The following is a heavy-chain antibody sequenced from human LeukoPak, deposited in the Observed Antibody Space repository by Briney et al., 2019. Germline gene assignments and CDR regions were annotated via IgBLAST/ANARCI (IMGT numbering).Heavy chain of an antibody. CDR2: TYYRSKWYT. CDR1: GDSVSGNSAA. V-gene: IGHV6-1*01. Sequence: PSQTLSLTCAISGDSVSGNSAAWNWIRQSPSRGLEWLGRTYYRSKWYTDYAVSVKSRISINPDTSKNQFSLQLNSVTPDDTAVYYCVRTPRSGNYFNHSLNWGQGTLVTVSS. D-gene: IGHD3-10*01. J-gene: IGHJ4*02. CDR3: VRTPRSGNYFNHSLN.